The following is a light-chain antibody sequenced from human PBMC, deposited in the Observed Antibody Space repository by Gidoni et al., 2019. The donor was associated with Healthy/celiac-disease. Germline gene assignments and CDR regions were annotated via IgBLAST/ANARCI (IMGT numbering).Light chain of an antibody. CDR1: QSVSSC. CDR2: DAS. V-gene: IGKV3-11*01. Sequence: ELVLTQSPATLSLSPGESATLSCRASQSVSSCLAWYQQKPGQAPRLLIYDASNRATSIPARFSGSGSGTDFTLTISSLEPEDFAVYYCQQRSNWPSTFGGXTKVEIK. CDR3: QQRSNWPST. J-gene: IGKJ4*01.